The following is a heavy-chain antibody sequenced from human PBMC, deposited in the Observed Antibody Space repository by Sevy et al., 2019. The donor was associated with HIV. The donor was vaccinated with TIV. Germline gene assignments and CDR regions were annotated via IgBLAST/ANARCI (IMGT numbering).Heavy chain of an antibody. CDR1: GFTFSSFF. CDR3: ARDLTAPYYYYGMDV. D-gene: IGHD1-20*01. Sequence: GGSLRLSCAASGFTFSSFFMSWVRQAPGKGLEWVANIKQDGSEKYYVDSVKGRFTISRDNARNSVYLQMNGLRAEETGVYYCARDLTAPYYYYGMDVWGQGTMVTVSS. J-gene: IGHJ6*02. V-gene: IGHV3-7*01. CDR2: IKQDGSEK.